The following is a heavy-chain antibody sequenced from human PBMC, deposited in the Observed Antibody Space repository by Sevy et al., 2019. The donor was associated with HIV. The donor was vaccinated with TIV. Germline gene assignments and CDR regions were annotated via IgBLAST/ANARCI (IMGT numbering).Heavy chain of an antibody. CDR1: GFAFSNYYA. J-gene: IGHJ6*02. D-gene: IGHD4-17*01. V-gene: IGHV3-30-3*01. CDR2: ISYDGSDT. Sequence: GGSLRLSCAASGFAFSNYYAMHWVRQAPGKGLGWVALISYDGSDTYYEDSVKGRFTVSRDNFKNTLFLQMNSLTTEDTAVYYCARPRANYVDHYFFYAMDVWGQGTTVTVSS. CDR3: ARPRANYVDHYFFYAMDV.